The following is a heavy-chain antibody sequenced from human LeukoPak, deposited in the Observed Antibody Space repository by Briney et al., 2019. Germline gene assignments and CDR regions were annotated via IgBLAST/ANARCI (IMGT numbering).Heavy chain of an antibody. Sequence: PSETLSLTCTVSGGSISSYYWSWIRQPPGKGLEWIGYIYYSGSTNYNPSLKSRVTISVDTSKNQFSLKLSSVTAADTAVYYCARARTTIFGVVPPRGWFDPWGQGTLATVSS. CDR1: GGSISSYY. V-gene: IGHV4-59*01. D-gene: IGHD3-3*01. J-gene: IGHJ5*02. CDR2: IYYSGST. CDR3: ARARTTIFGVVPPRGWFDP.